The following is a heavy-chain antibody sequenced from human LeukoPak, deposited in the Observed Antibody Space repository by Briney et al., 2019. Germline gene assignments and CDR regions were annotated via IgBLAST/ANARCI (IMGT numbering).Heavy chain of an antibody. CDR3: AASGRAHIVVVPAAPFDY. CDR1: GGTFSSYA. Sequence: ASVKVSCKASGGTFSSYAISWVRQAPGQGLEWMGGIIPIFGTANYAQKFQGRVTITTDESTSTAYMELGSLRSEDTAVYYCAASGRAHIVVVPAAPFDYWGQGTLVTVSS. V-gene: IGHV1-69*05. J-gene: IGHJ4*02. CDR2: IIPIFGTA. D-gene: IGHD2-2*01.